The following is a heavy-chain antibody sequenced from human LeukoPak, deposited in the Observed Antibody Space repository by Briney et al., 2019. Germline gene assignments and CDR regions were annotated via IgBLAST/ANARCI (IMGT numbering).Heavy chain of an antibody. CDR1: GGSISSSSYY. CDR3: ARWRYGSGRTPWY. V-gene: IGHV4-39*07. D-gene: IGHD3-10*01. CDR2: IYYSGST. Sequence: PSETLSLTCTVSGGSISSSSYYWGWIRQPPGKGLEWIGSIYYSGSTNYNPSLKSRVTISVDTSKNQFSLKLSSVTAADTAVYYCARWRYGSGRTPWYWGQGTLVTVSS. J-gene: IGHJ4*02.